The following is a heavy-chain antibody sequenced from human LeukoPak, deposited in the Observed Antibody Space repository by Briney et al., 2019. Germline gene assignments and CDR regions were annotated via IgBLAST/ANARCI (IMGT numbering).Heavy chain of an antibody. CDR2: VYYTGTT. Sequence: PSETLSLTCTVSGGSIGSSHYSWGWIRQPPGQGLEWIGNVYYTGTTYYNASLESRVTISIATSRNQFSLKLRSLTAADTALYYCARVDYYDLHFSVWGQGSLVTVSS. D-gene: IGHD3-16*01. CDR1: GGSIGSSHYS. CDR3: ARVDYYDLHFSV. J-gene: IGHJ4*02. V-gene: IGHV4-39*01.